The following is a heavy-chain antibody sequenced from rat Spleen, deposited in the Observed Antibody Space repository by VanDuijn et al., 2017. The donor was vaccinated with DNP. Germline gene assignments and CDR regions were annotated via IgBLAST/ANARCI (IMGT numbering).Heavy chain of an antibody. D-gene: IGHD1-12*02. CDR3: VTRAPGNYYYGGYFDY. CDR2: ISPSGANI. J-gene: IGHJ2*01. Sequence: EVQLVESGGGLVQPGRSLKISCVASEFTFSRSDVAWVRQAPTRGLEWGESISPSGANIYYRDSVKGRFTISRDIPKSTLYLQMDSLRSEDTATYYCVTRAPGNYYYGGYFDYWGQGVMVTVSS. V-gene: IGHV5-19*01. CDR1: EFTFSRSD.